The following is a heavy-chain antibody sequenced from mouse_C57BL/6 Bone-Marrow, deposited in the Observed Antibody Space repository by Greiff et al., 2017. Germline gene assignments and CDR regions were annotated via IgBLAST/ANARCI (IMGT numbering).Heavy chain of an antibody. CDR1: VYTFTSYW. CDR3: ARAYYKGEDY. V-gene: IGHV1-64*01. J-gene: IGHJ4*01. Sequence: VQLQQPGAELVKPGASVKLSCKASVYTFTSYWMHWVKQRPGLGLEWIGMIKPNSGSTNYNEKFKTKATLTVDKSSSTAYLQLSSPTSEDSSVYYSARAYYKGEDYWGQGTSVTVSS. CDR2: IKPNSGST. D-gene: IGHD2-12*01.